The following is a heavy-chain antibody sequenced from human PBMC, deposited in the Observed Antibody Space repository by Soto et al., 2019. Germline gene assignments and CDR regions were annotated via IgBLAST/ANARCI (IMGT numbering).Heavy chain of an antibody. D-gene: IGHD6-13*01. CDR1: GYTFANFW. CDR3: ARSPRSSPYFDY. V-gene: IGHV5-51*01. Sequence: GESLKLSCQCSGYTFANFWIGWVRQLPGKGLEWMGIIYPGDHETRYSPSFHGKVTISADKSINTAYLQWNSLEASDTAFYFCARSPRSSPYFDYWGQGALVTVS. CDR2: IYPGDHET. J-gene: IGHJ4*02.